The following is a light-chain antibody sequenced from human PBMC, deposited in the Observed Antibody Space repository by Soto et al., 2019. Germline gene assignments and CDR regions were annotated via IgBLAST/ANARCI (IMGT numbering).Light chain of an antibody. CDR3: QQSYTNPRYT. Sequence: DIPMTQSPSSLSASGGDRVTLTCRASQSISRYLNWYQQKPGQAPKLLIYAASSLQSGVPSRFSGSGSGTDFTLTISSLQPKDFATYYCQQSYTNPRYTFGQGTKLEIK. CDR2: AAS. J-gene: IGKJ2*01. CDR1: QSISRY. V-gene: IGKV1-39*01.